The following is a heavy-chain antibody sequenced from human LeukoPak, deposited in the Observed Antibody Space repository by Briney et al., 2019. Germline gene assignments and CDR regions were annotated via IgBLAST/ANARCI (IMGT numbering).Heavy chain of an antibody. J-gene: IGHJ4*02. CDR3: AKDLYSSGWLAHFY. Sequence: GGSLRLSCAASGFTFSSYAMSWVRQAPGKGLEWVSAISGSGGSTYYADSVKGRFTISRDNSKNTLYLQMNSLRAEDTAVYYCAKDLYSSGWLAHFYRGQGTLVTVSS. V-gene: IGHV3-23*01. D-gene: IGHD6-19*01. CDR2: ISGSGGST. CDR1: GFTFSSYA.